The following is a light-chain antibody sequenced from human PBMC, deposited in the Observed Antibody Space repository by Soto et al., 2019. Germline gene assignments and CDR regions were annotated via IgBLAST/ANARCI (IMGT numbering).Light chain of an antibody. CDR1: QSISNH. V-gene: IGKV1-39*01. CDR3: QHSYVTPWT. Sequence: DIQMTQSPSSLSASVEYRVIITCRAIQSISNHLNWYQQRPGKAPKLLIYAASSLQSGVPSRFSGSASGTDFTLTITNLQPEDFATYYCQHSYVTPWTFGQGTKVDIK. J-gene: IGKJ1*01. CDR2: AAS.